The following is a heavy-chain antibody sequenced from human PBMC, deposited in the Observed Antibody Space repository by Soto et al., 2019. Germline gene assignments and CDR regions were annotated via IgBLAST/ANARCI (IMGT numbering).Heavy chain of an antibody. V-gene: IGHV1-24*01. CDR3: ATVAARRGWFDP. CDR2: FDPEDGET. D-gene: IGHD6-6*01. Sequence: GASVKVSCKVSGYTLTELSMHWVRQAPGKGLEWMGGFDPEDGETIYAQKFQGRVTMTEDTSTDTAYMGLSSLRSEDTAVYYCATVAARRGWFDPWGQGTLVTV. CDR1: GYTLTELS. J-gene: IGHJ5*02.